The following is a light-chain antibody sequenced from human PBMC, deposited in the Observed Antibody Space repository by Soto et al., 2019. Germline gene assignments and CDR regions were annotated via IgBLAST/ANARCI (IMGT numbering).Light chain of an antibody. Sequence: EIVLTQSPGTLSLSPGERATLSCTASQSVSSNYLDWYQQKPGQAPRLLIYGASSRATGIPDRFSGSWSGTAFSLNISRLRSEDGSVYYCQQYGGSPRTFGQGTKVEIK. V-gene: IGKV3-20*01. CDR2: GAS. CDR1: QSVSSNY. CDR3: QQYGGSPRT. J-gene: IGKJ1*01.